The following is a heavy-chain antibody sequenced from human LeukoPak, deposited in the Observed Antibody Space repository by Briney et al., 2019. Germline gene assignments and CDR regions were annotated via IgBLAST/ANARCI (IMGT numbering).Heavy chain of an antibody. J-gene: IGHJ5*02. CDR2: IYYSGST. Sequence: SETLSLTCTVSGGSISSYYWSWVRQPPGKGLEWVGYIYYSGSTNYNPSLKSRVTISVDTSKNQFSLKLSSVTAADTAVYYCARDGLEMATITWGQGTLVTVSS. CDR1: GGSISSYY. D-gene: IGHD5-24*01. V-gene: IGHV4-59*01. CDR3: ARDGLEMATIT.